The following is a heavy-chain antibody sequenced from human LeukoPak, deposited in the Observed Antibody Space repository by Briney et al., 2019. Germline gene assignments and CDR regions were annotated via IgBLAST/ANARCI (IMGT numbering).Heavy chain of an antibody. V-gene: IGHV3-15*01. D-gene: IGHD5-18*01. CDR1: GFTFSNAW. CDR3: AKTDTAIGWRGYFDY. J-gene: IGHJ4*02. CDR2: IKRKTDGGTT. Sequence: GGSLRLSCAASGFTFSNAWMSWVRQAPGKGLEWVGRIKRKTDGGTTDYAAPVKGRFTISRDDSKNTLYLQMNSLRAEDTAVYYCAKTDTAIGWRGYFDYWGQGTLVTVSS.